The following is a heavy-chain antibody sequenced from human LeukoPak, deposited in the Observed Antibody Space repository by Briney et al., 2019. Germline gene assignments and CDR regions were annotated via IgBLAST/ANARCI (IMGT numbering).Heavy chain of an antibody. CDR3: ARSQQWLVLY. CDR1: GGSISSSSYY. CDR2: IYYSGST. J-gene: IGHJ4*02. Sequence: SETLSLTCIVSGGSISSSSYYWGWIRQPPGKGLEWIGSIYYSGSTYYNPSLKSRVTISVDTSKNQFSLKLSSVTAADTAVYYCARSQQWLVLYWGQGTLVTVSS. V-gene: IGHV4-39*01. D-gene: IGHD6-19*01.